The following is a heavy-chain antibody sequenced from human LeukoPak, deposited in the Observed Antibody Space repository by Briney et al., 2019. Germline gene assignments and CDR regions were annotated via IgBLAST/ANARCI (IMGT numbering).Heavy chain of an antibody. V-gene: IGHV3-48*04. CDR3: ATGQHSSSWYGFGY. Sequence: GGSLRLSCAASGFTFSSYAMSWVRQAPGKGLEGVSYISSSGSTIYYADSVKGRFTISRDNAKNSLYLQMNSLRAEDTAVYYCATGQHSSSWYGFGYWGQGTLVTVSS. CDR2: ISSSGSTI. J-gene: IGHJ4*02. D-gene: IGHD6-13*01. CDR1: GFTFSSYA.